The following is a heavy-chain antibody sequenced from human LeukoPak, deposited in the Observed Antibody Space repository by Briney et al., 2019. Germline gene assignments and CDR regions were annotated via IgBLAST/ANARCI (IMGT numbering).Heavy chain of an antibody. Sequence: GRSLRLSCAASGFTFSSYAMSWVRQAPGKGLEWVSAISGSGGSTYYADSVKGRFTISRDNSKNTLYLQMNSLRAEDTAVYYCAKDQGPLLWFGEFTETDYWGQGTLVTVSS. CDR1: GFTFSSYA. J-gene: IGHJ4*02. D-gene: IGHD3-10*01. V-gene: IGHV3-23*01. CDR2: ISGSGGST. CDR3: AKDQGPLLWFGEFTETDY.